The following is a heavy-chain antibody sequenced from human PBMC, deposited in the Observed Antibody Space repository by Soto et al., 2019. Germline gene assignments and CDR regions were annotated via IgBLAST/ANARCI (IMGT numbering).Heavy chain of an antibody. V-gene: IGHV1-18*04. CDR3: ARDSKCLIINGNGFDS. J-gene: IGHJ5*01. CDR2: ISGSNGAT. CDR1: GYSFINYG. Sequence: QVQLVQSGAEVKKPGASVKVSCKFSGYSFINYGMTWVRQAPGQGFEWMGWISGSNGATNYAQRFQGRVTLTTDTSTNTAYMELRSLRLDDTAIYYCARDSKCLIINGNGFDSWGQGTLVTVSS. D-gene: IGHD2-8*01.